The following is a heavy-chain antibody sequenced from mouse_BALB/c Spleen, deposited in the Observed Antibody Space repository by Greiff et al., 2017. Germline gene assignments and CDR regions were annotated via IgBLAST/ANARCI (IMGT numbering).Heavy chain of an antibody. CDR2: ISSGGSYT. D-gene: IGHD2-4*01. J-gene: IGHJ4*01. CDR3: ARHHYDYDVGYAMDY. V-gene: IGHV5-6*02. CDR1: GFTFSSYG. Sequence: DVKLVESGGDLVKPGGSLKLSCAASGFTFSSYGMSWVRQTPDKRLEWVATISSGGSYTYYPDSVKGRFTISRDNAKNTLYLQMSSLKSEDTAMYYCARHHYDYDVGYAMDYWGQGTSVTVSS.